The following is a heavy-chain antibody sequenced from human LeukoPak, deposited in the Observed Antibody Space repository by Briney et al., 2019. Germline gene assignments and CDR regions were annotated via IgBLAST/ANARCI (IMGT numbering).Heavy chain of an antibody. V-gene: IGHV3-11*04. CDR2: ISGSGHDI. CDR3: TRDPRHFDS. Sequence: GGSLRLSCAASGFTFSDSYMAWVRQAPGKGVEWVAYISGSGHDINYSDSVKGRFTISRDNAKNSLYLQMSSLRVEDTAVYYCTRDPRHFDSCGQGTLVTVSS. J-gene: IGHJ5*01. D-gene: IGHD6-6*01. CDR1: GFTFSDSY.